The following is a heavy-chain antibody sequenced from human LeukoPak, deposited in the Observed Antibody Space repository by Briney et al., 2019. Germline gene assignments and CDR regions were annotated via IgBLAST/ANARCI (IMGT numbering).Heavy chain of an antibody. CDR1: GFTFSNYA. V-gene: IGHV3-30*04. CDR2: ISYDGSNK. Sequence: GRSLRLSCAASGFTFSNYAMHWVRQAPGKGLEWVAVISYDGSNKYYADSVKGRFTISRDNAKNSLYLQMNSLRAEDTAVYYCARDREVVTEVWFDPWGQGTLVTVSS. CDR3: ARDREVVTEVWFDP. J-gene: IGHJ5*02. D-gene: IGHD2-21*02.